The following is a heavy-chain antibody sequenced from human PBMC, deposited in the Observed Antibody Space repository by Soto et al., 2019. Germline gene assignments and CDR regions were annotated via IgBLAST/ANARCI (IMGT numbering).Heavy chain of an antibody. Sequence: EVQLLESGGGLVQPGGSLRLSCAASGFSFSSYAMTWVRQAPGKGLEWVSNLSRSGYRTYYADSVKGRFTISRDIYKNPLYLQMNRLKADHTAEYYCVKEGINCSDDSGTNAEALDISGQGTMVTVSS. V-gene: IGHV3-23*01. D-gene: IGHD2-15*01. CDR1: GFSFSSYA. CDR3: VKEGINCSDDSGTNAEALDI. J-gene: IGHJ3*02. CDR2: LSRSGYRT.